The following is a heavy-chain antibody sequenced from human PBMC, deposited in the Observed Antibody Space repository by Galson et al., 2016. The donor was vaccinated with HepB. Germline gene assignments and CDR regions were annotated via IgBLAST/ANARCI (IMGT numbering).Heavy chain of an antibody. V-gene: IGHV3-48*03. D-gene: IGHD3/OR15-3a*01. CDR1: GFRFSDYE. CDR2: ITSSDSTK. CDR3: VRDHCSTSSCFSDFWTGPLDY. Sequence: SLRLSCAASGFRFSDYEMHWVRQAPGKGLEWVSYITSSDSTKYYAESVKGRFTIFRDNVKNSLYLQMNSLRVEDTAVYYCVRDHCSTSSCFSDFWTGPLDYWGQGTLVSVSS. J-gene: IGHJ4*02.